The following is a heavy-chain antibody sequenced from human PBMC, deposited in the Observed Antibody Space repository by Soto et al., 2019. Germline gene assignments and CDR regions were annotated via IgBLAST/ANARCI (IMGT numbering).Heavy chain of an antibody. CDR2: IYYSGST. CDR3: ARDLGDYDYIWGSYRTYYYYMDV. J-gene: IGHJ6*03. Sequence: SETLSLTCTVSGGSISSYYWSWIWQPPGKGLEWIGYIYYSGSTNYNPSLKSRVTISVDTSKNQFSLRLTSVTAADTAVYYCARDLGDYDYIWGSYRTYYYYMDVWGKGTTVTVSS. V-gene: IGHV4-59*01. D-gene: IGHD3-16*02. CDR1: GGSISSYY.